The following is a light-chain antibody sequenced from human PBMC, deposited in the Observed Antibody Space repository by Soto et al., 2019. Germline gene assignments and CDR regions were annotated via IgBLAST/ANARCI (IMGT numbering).Light chain of an antibody. CDR2: EVN. CDR3: TSYAGSNSWV. CDR1: SSDVGAYNY. J-gene: IGLJ3*02. Sequence: QSVLTQPPSASGSPGQSVTISCTGTSSDVGAYNYVSWYQQYPGKAPKLMIYEVNKRPSGVPDRFSGSKSGKTASLTVSGLPPEDEADYQCTSYAGSNSWVFGGGTQGTVL. V-gene: IGLV2-8*01.